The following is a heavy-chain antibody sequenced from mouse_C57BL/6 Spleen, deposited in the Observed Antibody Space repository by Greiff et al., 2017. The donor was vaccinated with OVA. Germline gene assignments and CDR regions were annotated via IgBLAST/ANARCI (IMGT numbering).Heavy chain of an antibody. CDR1: GYSFTGYY. Sequence: VQLQQSGPELVKPGASVKISCKASGYSFTGYYMNWVKQSPEKSLEWIGEINPSTGGTTYNQKFKAKATLTVDKSSSTAYMQLKSLTSEDSAVYYCARLWDSNYFDYGGRGTTLTVSS. J-gene: IGHJ2*01. V-gene: IGHV1-42*01. CDR2: INPSTGGT. CDR3: ARLWDSNYFDY. D-gene: IGHD2-5*01.